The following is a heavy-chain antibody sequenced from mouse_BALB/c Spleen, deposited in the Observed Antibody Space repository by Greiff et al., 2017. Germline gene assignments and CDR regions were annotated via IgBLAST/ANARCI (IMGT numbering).Heavy chain of an antibody. J-gene: IGHJ4*01. V-gene: IGHV1-87*01. D-gene: IGHD2-14*01. CDR2: IYPGDGDT. CDR3: ARQLYYRYGGYAMDY. CDR1: GYTFTSYW. Sequence: QVQLQQSGTVLARPGASVKMSCKASGYTFTSYWMQWVKQRPGQGLEWIGAIYPGDGDTRYTQKFKGKATLTADKSSSTAYMQLSSLASEDSAVYYCARQLYYRYGGYAMDYWGQGTSVTVSS.